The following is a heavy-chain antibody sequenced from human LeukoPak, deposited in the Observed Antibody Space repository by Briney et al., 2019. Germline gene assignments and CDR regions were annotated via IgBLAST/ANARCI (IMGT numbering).Heavy chain of an antibody. Sequence: GASVKVSCKASGYTFTVYYMHWVRQAPGQGLEWMGWINPNSGGTNYAQKFQGRVTMTRDTSISTAYMDLSRLTSDDTAVYYCARVKYPDSSSYAPRDAFDIWGQGTMVIVSS. CDR3: ARVKYPDSSSYAPRDAFDI. CDR2: INPNSGGT. CDR1: GYTFTVYY. D-gene: IGHD3-22*01. J-gene: IGHJ3*02. V-gene: IGHV1-2*02.